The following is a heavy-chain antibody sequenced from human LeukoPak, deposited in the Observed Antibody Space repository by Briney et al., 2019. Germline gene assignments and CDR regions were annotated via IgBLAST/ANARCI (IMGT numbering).Heavy chain of an antibody. CDR1: GYTFTSYA. CDR2: INAGNGNT. J-gene: IGHJ4*02. CDR3: AGGSGNYPSFDY. D-gene: IGHD4-11*01. Sequence: PAASVKVSCKASGYTFTSYAMHWVRQAPGQRLEWMGWINAGNGNTKYSQKFQGRVTITRDTSASTAYMELSSLRSEDTAVYYCAGGSGNYPSFDYWGQGTLVTVSS. V-gene: IGHV1-3*01.